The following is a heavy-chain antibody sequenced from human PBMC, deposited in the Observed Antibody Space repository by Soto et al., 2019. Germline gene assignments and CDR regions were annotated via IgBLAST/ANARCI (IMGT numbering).Heavy chain of an antibody. Sequence: EVQLLESGGDLVQPGGSLRLSCAASGFIFSKSGMTWVRQAPGRGPEWVSAIVPAGTTTFYADSVKGRFIISRDNSKSTLSLQMSSLRAEDTAVYYCAKTGPGYFDFWGQGTRVTVSA. CDR2: IVPAGTTT. J-gene: IGHJ4*02. V-gene: IGHV3-23*01. CDR3: AKTGPGYFDF. CDR1: GFIFSKSG.